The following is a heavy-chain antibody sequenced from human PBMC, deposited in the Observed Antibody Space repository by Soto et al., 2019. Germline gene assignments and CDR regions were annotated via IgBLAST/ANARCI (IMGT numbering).Heavy chain of an antibody. CDR2: IIPIYASP. J-gene: IGHJ4*02. CDR3: AVTVIGSRSQLAH. CDR1: GGTFSSNA. Sequence: QVQLVQSGAEVKKPGSSVKVSCKASGGTFSSNAISWVRQAPGQGLEWMGGIIPIYASPNYAQNFQGRVTVTADKAKSTAYLDLSRIKFVDSASHYWAVTVIGSRSQLAHWGRGTLVIVSS. V-gene: IGHV1-69*06. D-gene: IGHD2-21*01.